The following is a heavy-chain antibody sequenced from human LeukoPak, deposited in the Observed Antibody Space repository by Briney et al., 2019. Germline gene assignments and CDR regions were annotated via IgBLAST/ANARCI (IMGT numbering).Heavy chain of an antibody. Sequence: SETLSLTCTVSGGSISSGDYYWSWIRQPPGKGLEWIGYIYYSGSTYYNPSLKSRVTISVDTSKNQFSLKLSSVTAADTAVYCCARVSWGSKSQTDYWGQGTLVTVSS. CDR1: GGSISSGDYY. D-gene: IGHD3-16*01. CDR2: IYYSGST. J-gene: IGHJ4*02. CDR3: ARVSWGSKSQTDY. V-gene: IGHV4-30-4*08.